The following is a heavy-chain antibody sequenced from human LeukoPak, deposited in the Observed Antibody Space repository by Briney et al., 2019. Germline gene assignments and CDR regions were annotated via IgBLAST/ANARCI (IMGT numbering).Heavy chain of an antibody. CDR1: GGSISSSSYY. CDR2: IYYSGST. V-gene: IGHV4-39*02. Sequence: SETLSLTCTVSGGSISSSSYYWGWIRQPPGKELEWIGSIYYSGSTYYNPSLKSRVTISVDTSKNQFSLKLSSVTAADTAVYYCARDSRYYYGMDVWGQGTTVTVSS. J-gene: IGHJ6*02. CDR3: ARDSRYYYGMDV.